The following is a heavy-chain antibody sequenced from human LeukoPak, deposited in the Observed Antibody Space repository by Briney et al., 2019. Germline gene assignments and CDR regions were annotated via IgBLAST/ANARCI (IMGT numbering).Heavy chain of an antibody. CDR2: INHSGST. CDR1: GGSFSGYY. V-gene: IGHV4-34*01. J-gene: IGHJ4*02. CDR3: ARGGGDYVPYYFDY. Sequence: SETLSLTCAVYGGSFSGYYWSWIRQPPGKGLEWIGEINHSGSTNYNPSLKSRVTISVDTSKNQFSLKLSSVTAADTAVYYCARGGGDYVPYYFDYWGQGTLVTVSS. D-gene: IGHD4-17*01.